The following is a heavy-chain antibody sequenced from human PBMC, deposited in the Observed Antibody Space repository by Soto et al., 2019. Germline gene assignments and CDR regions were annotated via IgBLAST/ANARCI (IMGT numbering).Heavy chain of an antibody. J-gene: IGHJ4*02. Sequence: QVQLQESGPGLVKPSQTLSLTCTVSGGSISSGDHYWSWIRQPPGKGLEWIGYIYYSGSTYYNPSLKSRVTISVDTSKNPFSLKLSSVTAADTAVYYCARVADCSGGRCYFSVDYWGQGTLVTVSS. V-gene: IGHV4-30-4*01. D-gene: IGHD2-15*01. CDR3: ARVADCSGGRCYFSVDY. CDR1: GGSISSGDHY. CDR2: IYYSGST.